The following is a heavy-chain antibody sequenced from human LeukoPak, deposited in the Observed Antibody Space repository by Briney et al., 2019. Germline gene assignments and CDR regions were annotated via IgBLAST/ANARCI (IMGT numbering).Heavy chain of an antibody. D-gene: IGHD3-3*01. CDR2: LYTSGST. CDR1: GGSFSSGSYY. J-gene: IGHJ4*02. Sequence: SETLTLTCTVSGGSFSSGSYYWSWLRQPAGKGLEWIGRLYTSGSTNYNPSLKRRVTISVDTSKNQFSLKLSSVTAADTAVYYCARQSAITIYGYWGQGTLVTVSS. CDR3: ARQSAITIYGY. V-gene: IGHV4-61*02.